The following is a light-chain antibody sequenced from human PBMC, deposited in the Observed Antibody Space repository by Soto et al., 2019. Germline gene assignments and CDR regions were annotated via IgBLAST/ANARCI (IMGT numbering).Light chain of an antibody. CDR1: RDIANY. J-gene: IGKJ3*01. CDR2: GAS. V-gene: IGKV1-27*01. CDR3: QKSNSSPFT. Sequence: DIQMTQSPSSLSASVGDRVTITCRAIRDIANYLAWYQQKPGKVPQLLIYGASTLQSGVPSRFSGSGSGTDITLTISSLQPEDVATYYCQKSNSSPFTFGPGTKVNIK.